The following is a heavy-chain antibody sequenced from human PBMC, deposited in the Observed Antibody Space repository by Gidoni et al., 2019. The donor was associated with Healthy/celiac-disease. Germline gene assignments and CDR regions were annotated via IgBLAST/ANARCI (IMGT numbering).Heavy chain of an antibody. CDR2: ISSSGSTI. V-gene: IGHV3-48*03. CDR1: GFTFSSYE. D-gene: IGHD2-2*01. Sequence: EVQLVESGGGLVQPGGSLRRSGAASGFTFSSYELNWVRQAPGKGLEWVSYISSSGSTIYYADSVKGRFTISRDNAKNSLYLQMNSLRAEDTAVYYCARAGYCSSTSCYFDYYYYGMDVWGQGTTVTVSS. J-gene: IGHJ6*02. CDR3: ARAGYCSSTSCYFDYYYYGMDV.